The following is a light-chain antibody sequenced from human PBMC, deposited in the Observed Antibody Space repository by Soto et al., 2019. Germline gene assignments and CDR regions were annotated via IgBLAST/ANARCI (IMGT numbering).Light chain of an antibody. CDR3: QKYNSAPLT. CDR1: QGFSKY. V-gene: IGKV1-27*01. J-gene: IGKJ4*01. CDR2: AAS. Sequence: DIQMTQSPSSLSASVGDRVTITCRASQGFSKYLAWYQQRPGKVPKLLIYAASTLQSGVPSRFSGSRSGTDFTLTISSLQPEDVATYYCQKYNSAPLTFGGGTKVEIK.